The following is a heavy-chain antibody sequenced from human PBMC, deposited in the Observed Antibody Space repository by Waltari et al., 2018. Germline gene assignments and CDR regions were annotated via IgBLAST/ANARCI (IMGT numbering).Heavy chain of an antibody. V-gene: IGHV1-69*12. CDR3: ARHELGISQYYYNMYV. CDR1: GGSFGGYG. D-gene: IGHD7-27*01. Sequence: VQLVQYGGEVKTPGSSVKVSCKASGGSFGGYGVSWVRQAPGQGLEWMGVIIPMFGIPDFSQKFQDRLTITADESTNTVYMELSSLTSEDTAIYYCARHELGISQYYYNMYVWGQGTTVTISS. CDR2: IIPMFGIP. J-gene: IGHJ6*03.